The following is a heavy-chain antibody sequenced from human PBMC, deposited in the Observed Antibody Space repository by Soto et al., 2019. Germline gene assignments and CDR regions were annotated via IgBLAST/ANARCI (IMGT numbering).Heavy chain of an antibody. CDR2: IIPIFGTA. D-gene: IGHD5-12*01. J-gene: IGHJ4*02. CDR1: GGTFSSYA. CDR3: AMRDGYNYRYFDY. V-gene: IGHV1-69*13. Sequence: ASVKVSCKASGGTFSSYAISWVRQAPGQGLEWMGGIIPIFGTANYAQKFQGRVTITADESTSTAYMELSSLRSEDTAVYYCAMRDGYNYRYFDYWGQGTLVTVSS.